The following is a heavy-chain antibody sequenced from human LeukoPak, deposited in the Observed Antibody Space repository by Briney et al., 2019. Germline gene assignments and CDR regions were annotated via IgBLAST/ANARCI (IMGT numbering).Heavy chain of an antibody. J-gene: IGHJ4*02. D-gene: IGHD3-22*01. Sequence: GGSLRLSCAASGFTFSSYAMHWVRQAPGKGLEWVAVISYDGSNKYYADSVKGRFTISRDNSKNTLYLQMNSLRAEDTAVYYCARDRVVVITDQLDNWGQGTLVTVSS. CDR1: GFTFSSYA. V-gene: IGHV3-30-3*01. CDR3: ARDRVVVITDQLDN. CDR2: ISYDGSNK.